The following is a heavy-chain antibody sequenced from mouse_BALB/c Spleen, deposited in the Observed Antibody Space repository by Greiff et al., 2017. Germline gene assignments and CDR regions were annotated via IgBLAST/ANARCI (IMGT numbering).Heavy chain of an antibody. CDR3: ARDGYECAMDY. J-gene: IGHJ4*01. CDR1: GFTIKDTS. V-gene: IGHV14-3*02. CDR2: IDPANGNT. Sequence: VQLQQSGAELVKPGASVKLSCTASGFTIKDTSMNWVKQRPEQGLEWIGRIDPANGNTKYDPKFQGKATITADTSSNTAYLQLSSLTSEDTAVYYCARDGYECAMDYWGQGTSVTVSS. D-gene: IGHD2-2*01.